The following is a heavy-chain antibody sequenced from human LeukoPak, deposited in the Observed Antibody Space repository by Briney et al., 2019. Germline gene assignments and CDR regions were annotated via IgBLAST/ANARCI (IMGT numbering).Heavy chain of an antibody. CDR3: ARSYSSGWYGWFDP. V-gene: IGHV4-61*02. Sequence: PSQTLSLTCTVSGGSISSGSYYWSWIRQPAGKGLEWIGRIYTSGSTNYNPSLKSRVTISVDTSKNQFSLKLSSVTAADTAVYYCARSYSSGWYGWFDPWGQGTLVTVSS. CDR2: IYTSGST. J-gene: IGHJ5*02. D-gene: IGHD6-19*01. CDR1: GGSISSGSYY.